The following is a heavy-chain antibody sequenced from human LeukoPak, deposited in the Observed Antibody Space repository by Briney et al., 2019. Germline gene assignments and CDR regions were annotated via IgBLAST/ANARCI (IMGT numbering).Heavy chain of an antibody. V-gene: IGHV3-30*04. CDR2: ISYDGRTT. D-gene: IGHD7-27*01. J-gene: IGHJ4*02. CDR3: ARDPSRLLNGGRLDF. CDR1: EFTFSSYA. Sequence: GRSLRLSCVASEFTFSSYAIHRVRQAPGKGLEWVSVISYDGRTTYLSDSVKGRFSTSRDNSKNTVNLQMNSLRDEDTAVYYCARDPSRLLNGGRLDFWGQGTLVTVSS.